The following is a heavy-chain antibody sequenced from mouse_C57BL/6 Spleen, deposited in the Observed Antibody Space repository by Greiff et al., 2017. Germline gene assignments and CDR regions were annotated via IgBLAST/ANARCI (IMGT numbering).Heavy chain of an antibody. CDR1: GFTFSSYA. D-gene: IGHD1-1*01. CDR2: ISDGGSYT. Sequence: EVQLVESGGGLVKPGGSLKLSCAASGFTFSSYAMSWVRQTPEKRLEWVETISDGGSYTYYPDNVKGRFTISRDNAKNNLYLHRSHLKYEDTAMYYCARDGSPTVPYFDYWGQGTTLTVSS. J-gene: IGHJ2*01. V-gene: IGHV5-4*01. CDR3: ARDGSPTVPYFDY.